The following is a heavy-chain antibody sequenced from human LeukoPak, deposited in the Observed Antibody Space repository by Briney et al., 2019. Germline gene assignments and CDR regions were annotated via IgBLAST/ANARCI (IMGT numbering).Heavy chain of an antibody. CDR1: GFTFSNYG. CDR2: INSDGSST. Sequence: RSGGSLRLSCAASGFTFSNYGMNWVRQAPGKGLVWVSRINSDGSSTSYADSVKGRFTISRDNAKNTLYLQMNSLRAEDTAVYYCARGDYDFWSGYSVDYWGQGTLVTVSS. J-gene: IGHJ4*02. CDR3: ARGDYDFWSGYSVDY. D-gene: IGHD3-3*01. V-gene: IGHV3-74*01.